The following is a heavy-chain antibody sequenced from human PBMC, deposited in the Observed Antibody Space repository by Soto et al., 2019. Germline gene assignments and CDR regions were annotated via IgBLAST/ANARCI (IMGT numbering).Heavy chain of an antibody. CDR1: GGTFSSYA. CDR3: ARAPPNYNILTGYYYFDY. D-gene: IGHD3-9*01. V-gene: IGHV1-69*12. CDR2: IIPIFGTA. Sequence: QVQVVKSGAEVKKPGSSVKVSCKASGGTFSSYAISWVRQAPGQGLEWMGGIIPIFGTANYAQKFQGRVTITADESTSTAYMELSSLRSEDTAVYYCARAPPNYNILTGYYYFDYWGQGTLVTVSS. J-gene: IGHJ4*02.